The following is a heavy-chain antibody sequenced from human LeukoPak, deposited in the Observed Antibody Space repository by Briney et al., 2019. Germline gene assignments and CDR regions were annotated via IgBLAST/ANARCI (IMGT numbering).Heavy chain of an antibody. CDR2: ISSSSTYI. Sequence: PGGSLRLSCAASGFTFSSYSLNWVRQAPGKGLEWVSCISSSSTYIYYADSVKGRFTISRDNAKNSLYLQMNSLGAEDTAVYYCARAHNWKYGTFDYWGQGTLVTVSS. CDR1: GFTFSSYS. J-gene: IGHJ4*02. D-gene: IGHD1-7*01. CDR3: ARAHNWKYGTFDY. V-gene: IGHV3-21*01.